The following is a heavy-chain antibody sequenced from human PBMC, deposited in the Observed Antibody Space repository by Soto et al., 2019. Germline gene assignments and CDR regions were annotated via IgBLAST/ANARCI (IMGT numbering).Heavy chain of an antibody. J-gene: IGHJ4*02. D-gene: IGHD3-3*01. Sequence: QITLKESGPTLVKPTQTLTLTCTFSGFSLSTSGVGVGWIRQPPGKALEWLALISWDDDKRYSPSLQSRLTFPQDTSNNKVILTITNRDPVDTATYYCAHSSYYDFWSGYQPYYFDYCGQGTLVTVSS. CDR2: ISWDDDK. CDR1: GFSLSTSGVG. V-gene: IGHV2-5*02. CDR3: AHSSYYDFWSGYQPYYFDY.